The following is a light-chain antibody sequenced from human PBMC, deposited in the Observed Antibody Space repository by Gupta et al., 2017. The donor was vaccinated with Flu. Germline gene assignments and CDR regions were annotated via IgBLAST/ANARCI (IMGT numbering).Light chain of an antibody. CDR2: VKN. Sequence: SSELTQDPAVSVALGQTVRITCQGDSLRSYYASWYQQKPGQANVLVIEVKNNRPSGIPDRFAGYSSGNTASFTITGAQAEDEADYYGNYPDSSSNHWVFGGGTKLTVL. CDR3: NYPDSSSNHWV. J-gene: IGLJ3*02. CDR1: SLRSYY. V-gene: IGLV3-19*01.